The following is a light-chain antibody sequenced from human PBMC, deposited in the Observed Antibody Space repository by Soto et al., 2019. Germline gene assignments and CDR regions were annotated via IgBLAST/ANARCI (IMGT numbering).Light chain of an antibody. Sequence: EIVLTQSPGTLSLSPGERATLSCRASQSVNSWYLAWYQQKPGQAPRLLIYDASSRATGIPNRFSGSGSGTDFTFTISRLEPEDFAVYYCQQYNYSPTTFGQGTKVDIK. J-gene: IGKJ1*01. CDR3: QQYNYSPTT. CDR2: DAS. V-gene: IGKV3-20*01. CDR1: QSVNSWY.